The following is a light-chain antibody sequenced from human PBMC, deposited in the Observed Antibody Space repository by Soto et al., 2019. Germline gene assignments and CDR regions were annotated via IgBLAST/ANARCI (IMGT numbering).Light chain of an antibody. CDR2: GAS. V-gene: IGKV1-39*01. CDR3: QQTYSAPS. CDR1: QSINNY. J-gene: IGKJ3*01. Sequence: DIQMTQSPSSLSASVGDRVSITCRASQSINNYLNWYQQKPGKAPTVLIYGASSLESGVPSRFSGSGSGTDFTLTISSMQPEDFATYYCQQTYSAPSFGPGTRVEIK.